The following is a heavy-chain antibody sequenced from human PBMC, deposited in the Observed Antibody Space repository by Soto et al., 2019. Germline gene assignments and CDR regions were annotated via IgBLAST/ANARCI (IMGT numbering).Heavy chain of an antibody. CDR1: GYTFTSYG. D-gene: IGHD1-26*01. CDR3: AREATPYPYFDY. CDR2: ISAYNGNT. V-gene: IGHV1-18*01. Sequence: SVKVSCEASGYTFTSYGISWVRQAPVQGLEWMGWISAYNGNTNYAQKLQGRVTMTTDTSTSTAYMELRSLRSDDTAVYYCAREATPYPYFDYWGQGTLVTVSS. J-gene: IGHJ4*02.